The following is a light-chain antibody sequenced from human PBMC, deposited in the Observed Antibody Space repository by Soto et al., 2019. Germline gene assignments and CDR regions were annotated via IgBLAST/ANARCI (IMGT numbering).Light chain of an antibody. CDR3: QQCGSSPWT. Sequence: EIVLTQSPATLSLSPGERATLSCWASQSVNRYLVWYQQKPGQAPRLLIYAASSRATGIPDRFSGGGSGTDFTLTISRLEPEDFAVYYCQQCGSSPWTFGQGTKVDIK. J-gene: IGKJ1*01. CDR1: QSVNRY. V-gene: IGKV3-20*01. CDR2: AAS.